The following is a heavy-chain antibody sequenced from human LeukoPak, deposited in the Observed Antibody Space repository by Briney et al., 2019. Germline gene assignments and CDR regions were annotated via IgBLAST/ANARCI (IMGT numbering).Heavy chain of an antibody. CDR1: GFTFSNYW. J-gene: IGHJ4*02. D-gene: IGHD4-17*01. CDR2: ISGSGGST. CDR3: AKRRYGDYGDFDY. Sequence: GGSLRLSCAASGFTFSNYWMTWVRQAPGKGLEWVSTISGSGGSTYYADSVKGRFSVSRDNSENTVYLQMNSLRAEHTVVYYCAKRRYGDYGDFDYWGQGTLVTVSS. V-gene: IGHV3-23*01.